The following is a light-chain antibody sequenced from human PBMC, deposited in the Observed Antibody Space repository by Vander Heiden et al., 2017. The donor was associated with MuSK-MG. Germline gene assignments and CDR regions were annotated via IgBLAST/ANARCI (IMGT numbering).Light chain of an antibody. CDR2: GAS. CDR3: QVDYSSNT. Sequence: ETVLTQSPGTLSLSPGERATLSCRASQTVSNNYLAWYPLKPGQPPRLLIYGASNRANGIPDRFSGSGSGTDFTLTSKRREHEDFAVYFGQVDYSSNTFGQGTKMEIK. J-gene: IGKJ2*01. CDR1: QTVSNNY. V-gene: IGKV3-20*01.